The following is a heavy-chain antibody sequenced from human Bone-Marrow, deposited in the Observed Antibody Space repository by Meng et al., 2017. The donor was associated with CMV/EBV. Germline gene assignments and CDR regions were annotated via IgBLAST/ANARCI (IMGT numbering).Heavy chain of an antibody. J-gene: IGHJ4*02. D-gene: IGHD2-21*01. Sequence: ASVKVSCKASGYTFTGYYMHWVRQAPGQGLEWMGWINPNSGGTNYAQKFQGRVTMTRDTSISTAYMELSRLRFDDTAVYYCARYCGGDCYPMGGFDYWGQGTLVTVSS. CDR2: INPNSGGT. V-gene: IGHV1-2*02. CDR3: ARYCGGDCYPMGGFDY. CDR1: GYTFTGYY.